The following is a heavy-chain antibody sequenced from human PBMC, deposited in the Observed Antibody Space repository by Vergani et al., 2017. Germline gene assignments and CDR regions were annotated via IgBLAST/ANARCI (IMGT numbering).Heavy chain of an antibody. D-gene: IGHD6-6*01. J-gene: IGHJ4*02. Sequence: QVQLVESGGGVVQPGRSLRLSCAESGFTFSSYGMHWVRQAPGKGLEWVAVIWYDGSNKYYADSVKGRFTISRDNSKNTLYLQMNSLRAEDTAVYYCATGGSIAARPRSYWGQGTLVTVSS. CDR3: ATGGSIAARPRSY. V-gene: IGHV3-33*01. CDR1: GFTFSSYG. CDR2: IWYDGSNK.